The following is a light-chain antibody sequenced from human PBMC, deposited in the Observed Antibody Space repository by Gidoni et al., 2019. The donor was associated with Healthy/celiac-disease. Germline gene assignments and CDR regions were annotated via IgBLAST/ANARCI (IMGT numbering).Light chain of an antibody. V-gene: IGLV2-14*01. CDR2: EVS. J-gene: IGLJ2*01. CDR1: SSDVGGFNY. Sequence: QPALTQPASVSGSPGQPITIPCTGTSSDVGGFNYVSWYQQHPGKAPKLMIYEVSNRPSGVSNRFSGSKSGNTASLTISGLQAEDEADYYCSSYTSSSTLVFGGGTKLTVL. CDR3: SSYTSSSTLV.